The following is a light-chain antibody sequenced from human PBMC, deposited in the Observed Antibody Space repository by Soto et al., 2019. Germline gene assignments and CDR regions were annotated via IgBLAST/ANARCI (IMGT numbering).Light chain of an antibody. CDR2: DVT. Sequence: QSALTQPASVSGSPGQSITISCTGTSSDVGGYNYVSWYQQHPGKAPKLMIYDVTSRPSGISNRFSGSRSGNTASLTISGLQAEDEADYYCSYTSSSTLIVFGTGTKLTVL. J-gene: IGLJ1*01. V-gene: IGLV2-14*01. CDR3: SYTSSSTLIV. CDR1: SSDVGGYNY.